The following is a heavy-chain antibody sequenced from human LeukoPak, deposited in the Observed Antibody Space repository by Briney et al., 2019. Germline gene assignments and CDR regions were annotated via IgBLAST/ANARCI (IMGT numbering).Heavy chain of an antibody. J-gene: IGHJ6*03. V-gene: IGHV1-46*01. Sequence: ASVKVSCKASGYTFTSYHLHWVRQAPGQGLEWMGIINPSCGSPNYAQKFQGRVTMTRDMSTSTVNMELSSLRSEDTAVYYCARAQGSYYHYYMDVWGKGTTVTVSS. CDR3: ARAQGSYYHYYMDV. CDR2: INPSCGSP. D-gene: IGHD1-26*01. CDR1: GYTFTSYH.